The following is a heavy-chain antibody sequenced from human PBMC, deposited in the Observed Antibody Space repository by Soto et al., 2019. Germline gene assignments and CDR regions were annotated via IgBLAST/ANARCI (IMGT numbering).Heavy chain of an antibody. CDR2: IIPIFGTA. D-gene: IGHD6-6*01. V-gene: IGHV1-69*13. Sequence: GASVKVSCKASGGTFSSYAISWVRQAPGQGLEWMGGIIPIFGTANYAQKFQGRVTITADESTSTAYMELSSLRSEDTAVYYCARPDVFIAAREHYYYGMDVWGQGTTVTVYS. CDR3: ARPDVFIAAREHYYYGMDV. CDR1: GGTFSSYA. J-gene: IGHJ6*02.